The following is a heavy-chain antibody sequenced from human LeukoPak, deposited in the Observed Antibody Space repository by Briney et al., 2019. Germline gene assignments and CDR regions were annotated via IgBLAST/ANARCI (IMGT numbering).Heavy chain of an antibody. CDR3: ARVRKYSSGWYDAFDI. V-gene: IGHV3-21*05. Sequence: GGSLRLSCAASGFTFSSYEVNWVRQAPGKGLEWVSYISSSSSYTNYADSVKGRFTISRDNAKNSLYLQMNSLRAEDTAVYYCARVRKYSSGWYDAFDIWGQGTMVTVSS. CDR2: ISSSSSYT. D-gene: IGHD6-19*01. CDR1: GFTFSSYE. J-gene: IGHJ3*02.